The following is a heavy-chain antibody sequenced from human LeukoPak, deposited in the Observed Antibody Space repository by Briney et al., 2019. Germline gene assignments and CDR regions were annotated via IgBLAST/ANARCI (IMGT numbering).Heavy chain of an antibody. Sequence: KSGGSLRLSCAASGFTFSRHGMNWVRQAPGKGLEWISSISSGSIYAHYSDSVEGRFSISRDDANSFLYLQMSSLRAEDAAVYYCARESYDRSGNYPRDSDSWGQGTLVTVSS. CDR1: GFTFSRHG. D-gene: IGHD3-22*01. CDR3: ARESYDRSGNYPRDSDS. V-gene: IGHV3-21*01. J-gene: IGHJ4*02. CDR2: ISSGSIYA.